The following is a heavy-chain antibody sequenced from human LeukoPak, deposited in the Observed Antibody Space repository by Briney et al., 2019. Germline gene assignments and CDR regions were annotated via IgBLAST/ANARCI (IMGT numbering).Heavy chain of an antibody. D-gene: IGHD3-16*01. Sequence: KPSQTLFLTCTVSGGSISSGDYYWSWIRQPPGKGLEWIGYIYYSGGTYYNPSLKSRVTISVDTSKNQFSLKLSSVTAADTAVYYCAFDSGSYAEGAFDIWGQGTMVTVSS. CDR1: GGSISSGDYY. CDR3: AFDSGSYAEGAFDI. CDR2: IYYSGGT. J-gene: IGHJ3*02. V-gene: IGHV4-30-4*01.